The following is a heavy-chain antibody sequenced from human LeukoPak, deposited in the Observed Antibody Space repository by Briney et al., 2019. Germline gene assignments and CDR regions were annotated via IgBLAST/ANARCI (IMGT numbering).Heavy chain of an antibody. Sequence: SETLSLTCVVSGASVSSSHWNWIRQLPGKGLEWIGCLSYTGKTDYNPSLTSRVTISLDSSKNQVSLELRSVTAADTAVYYCSEGYFEPFDHWGQGTLVTVSS. V-gene: IGHV4-59*02. CDR3: SEGYFEPFDH. D-gene: IGHD2/OR15-2a*01. CDR1: GASVSSSH. J-gene: IGHJ4*02. CDR2: LSYTGKT.